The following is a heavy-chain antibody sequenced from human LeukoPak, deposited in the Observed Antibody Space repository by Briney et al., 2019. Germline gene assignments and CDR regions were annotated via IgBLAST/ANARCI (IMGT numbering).Heavy chain of an antibody. CDR1: GYTFTGYY. CDR3: ARAHLSGTAPDAFDI. D-gene: IGHD1-26*01. CDR2: INPNSGGT. Sequence: ASVKVSCKASGYTFTGYYMHWVRQAPGQGLEWMGWINPNSGGTNYAQKFQGRVTMTRDTSISTAYMELSRLRSDDTAVYYCARAHLSGTAPDAFDIWGQGTMVTVSS. J-gene: IGHJ3*02. V-gene: IGHV1-2*02.